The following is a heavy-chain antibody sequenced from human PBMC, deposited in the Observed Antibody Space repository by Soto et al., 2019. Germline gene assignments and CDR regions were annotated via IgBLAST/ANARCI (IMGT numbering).Heavy chain of an antibody. D-gene: IGHD2-15*01. CDR3: AIDGSATPHNLRYNIHGS. CDR2: ISGSGGST. Sequence: EVQLLESGGGLLQPGGSLRLSCAASGFTFSSYAMSWVRQAPGKGLEWVSAISGSGGSTYYADSVEGRFTIPRDNSKAILYLQMNSLSAEYRAVSYCAIDGSATPHNLRYNIHGSWGQRSPVTVTS. V-gene: IGHV3-23*01. J-gene: IGHJ5*02. CDR1: GFTFSSYA.